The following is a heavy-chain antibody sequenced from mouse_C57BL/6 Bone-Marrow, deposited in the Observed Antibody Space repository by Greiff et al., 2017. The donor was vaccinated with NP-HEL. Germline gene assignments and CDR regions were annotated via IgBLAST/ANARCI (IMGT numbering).Heavy chain of an antibody. V-gene: IGHV1-81*01. Sequence: VQLQQSGAELARPGASVKLSCKASGYTFTSYGISWVKQRTGQGLEWIGEVYPRSGNTYYNEKFKGKATLTADKSSSTAYMELRSLTSEDSAVYFCARGRWLPLFAYWGQGTLVTVSA. D-gene: IGHD2-3*01. CDR2: VYPRSGNT. CDR1: GYTFTSYG. CDR3: ARGRWLPLFAY. J-gene: IGHJ3*01.